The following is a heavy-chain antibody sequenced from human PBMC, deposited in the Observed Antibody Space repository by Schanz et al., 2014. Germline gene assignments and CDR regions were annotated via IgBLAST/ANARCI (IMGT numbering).Heavy chain of an antibody. D-gene: IGHD2-8*02. V-gene: IGHV3-23*01. Sequence: DVQLLESGGGLVQPGGSLRLSCAASGFTFTNYAMSWVRQAPGKGLEWVSGFDAHDGRAYYADSAKGRFTISRDNSKSTLYVEMNSLRVEYTAVYYCAKTLFPGGTQTFGNWGRGTLVTVSS. J-gene: IGHJ4*02. CDR2: FDAHDGRA. CDR1: GFTFTNYA. CDR3: AKTLFPGGTQTFGN.